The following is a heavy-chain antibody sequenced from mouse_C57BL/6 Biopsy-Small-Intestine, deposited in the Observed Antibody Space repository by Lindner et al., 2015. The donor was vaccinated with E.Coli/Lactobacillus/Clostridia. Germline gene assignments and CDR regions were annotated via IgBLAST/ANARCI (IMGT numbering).Heavy chain of an antibody. V-gene: IGHV1-62-2*01. CDR1: GYTFTEYT. CDR3: ARHEENYGSSYVGYAMDY. D-gene: IGHD1-1*01. CDR2: FYPRSGSI. Sequence: VQLQESGAELVKPGASVKLSCKASGYTFTEYTIHWVKQRSGQGLEWIGWFYPRSGSIKYNEKFKDKATLTADKSSSTVYMELSRLTSEDSAVYFCARHEENYGSSYVGYAMDYWGQGTSVTVSS. J-gene: IGHJ4*01.